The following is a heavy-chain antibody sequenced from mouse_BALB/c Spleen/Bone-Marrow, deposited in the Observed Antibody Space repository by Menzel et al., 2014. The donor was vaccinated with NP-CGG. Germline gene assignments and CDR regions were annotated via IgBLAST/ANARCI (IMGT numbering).Heavy chain of an antibody. CDR2: IYPGSGNT. CDR3: SRMGYFEY. V-gene: IGHV1-77*01. Sequence: VQLQQSGAELARLSSVNLSCSDSGYIFIXYYINCGMQRTAQGLEWIGEIYPGSGNTYLNEPFKGKDTLIADNSSSTGYIQRSSRTSEDTAVYGCSRMGYFEYWGQGATLTVSP. CDR1: GYIFIXYY. J-gene: IGHJ2*01.